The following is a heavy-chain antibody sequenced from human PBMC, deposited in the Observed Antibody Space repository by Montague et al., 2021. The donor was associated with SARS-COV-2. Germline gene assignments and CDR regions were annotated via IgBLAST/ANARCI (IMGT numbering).Heavy chain of an antibody. CDR2: IYYSGST. Sequence: SETLSLTCTVSGGSISPYYWNWIQQSPGKGLEWIGDIYYSGSTTYNPSLESRVTISVDTSKNQFSLRLSSVTAADTAAYYCARGIWYANWGQGILVTVSS. D-gene: IGHD6-13*01. V-gene: IGHV4-59*01. J-gene: IGHJ4*02. CDR3: ARGIWYAN. CDR1: GGSISPYY.